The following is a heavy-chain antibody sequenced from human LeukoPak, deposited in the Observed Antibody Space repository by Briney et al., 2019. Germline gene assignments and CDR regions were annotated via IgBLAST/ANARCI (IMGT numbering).Heavy chain of an antibody. V-gene: IGHV4-39*01. J-gene: IGHJ5*02. D-gene: IGHD3-10*01. CDR2: IYYSGST. CDR3: ARHGRFGKKDNWFDP. Sequence: SETLSLTCTVSGGSISSSSYYWGWIRQPPGKGLEWIGSIYYSGSTYYNPSLKSRVTISVDTSKNQFSLKLSSVTAADTAVYYCARHGRFGKKDNWFDPWGQGTLVTVSS. CDR1: GGSISSSSYY.